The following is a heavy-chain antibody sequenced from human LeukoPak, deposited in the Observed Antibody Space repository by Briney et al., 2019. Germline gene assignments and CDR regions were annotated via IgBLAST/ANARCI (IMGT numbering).Heavy chain of an antibody. CDR3: ARTLGNVETAVDY. CDR2: ISGSGGTT. D-gene: IGHD5-18*01. Sequence: PGGSRRLSCAASGFTFSSYAMSWVRQAPGKGLEWVSAISGSGGTTYYADSVKGRFTISRDNSKNTLYLQMNSLRAEDTAVYYCARTLGNVETAVDYWGQGTRVTLFS. CDR1: GFTFSSYA. V-gene: IGHV3-23*01. J-gene: IGHJ4*02.